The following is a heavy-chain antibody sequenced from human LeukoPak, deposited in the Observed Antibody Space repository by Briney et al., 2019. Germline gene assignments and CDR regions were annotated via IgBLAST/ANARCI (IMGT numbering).Heavy chain of an antibody. CDR2: IYTSGST. D-gene: IGHD6-6*01. V-gene: IGHV4-4*07. Sequence: SETLSLTCTVSGGSISSYYWSWIRQPAGKGLEWIGRIYTSGSTNYNPSLKSRVTMSVDTSKNQFSLKLSSVTAADTAVYYCARVGYSSSWGRFDPWGQGTLVTVSS. CDR1: GGSISSYY. CDR3: ARVGYSSSWGRFDP. J-gene: IGHJ5*02.